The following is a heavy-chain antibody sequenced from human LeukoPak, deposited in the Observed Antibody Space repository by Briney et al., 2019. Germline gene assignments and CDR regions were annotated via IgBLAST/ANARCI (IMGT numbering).Heavy chain of an antibody. CDR1: GYTFTSYD. CDR2: MNPNSGNT. V-gene: IGHV1-8*01. D-gene: IGHD3-3*01. J-gene: IGHJ6*02. Sequence: ASVKVSCKASGYTFTSYDINWVRQPTGQGLEWMGWMNPNSGNTGYAQKFQDRVTMTRNTSISTAYVGLSSLRSEDTAVYYWASVDFWGGYSNGMDVWGQGTTVTVSS. CDR3: ASVDFWGGYSNGMDV.